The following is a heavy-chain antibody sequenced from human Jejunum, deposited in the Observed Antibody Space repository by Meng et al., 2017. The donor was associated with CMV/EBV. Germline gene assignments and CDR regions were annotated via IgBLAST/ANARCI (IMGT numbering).Heavy chain of an antibody. CDR3: VRVQTRQLAEAFDY. CDR2: ISYNGGRT. CDR1: GFPFSNYP. V-gene: IGHV3-30*04. Sequence: SGFPFSNYPMHWVRQAPGKGLEWVAYISYNGGRTYDADSVKGRFTISRDIPKNSLYLQMNSLRAEDTAVYYCVRVQTRQLAEAFDYWGQGTLVTVSS. D-gene: IGHD1-1*01. J-gene: IGHJ4*02.